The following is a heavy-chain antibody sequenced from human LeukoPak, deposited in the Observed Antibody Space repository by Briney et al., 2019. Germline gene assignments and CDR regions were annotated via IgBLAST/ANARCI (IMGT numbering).Heavy chain of an antibody. V-gene: IGHV3-7*03. CDR3: ARCRTTVTAMPGY. CDR2: INKDESEK. Sequence: GGSLRLSCAASGLTFSSHWMHWVRQAPGKGLEWVANINKDESEKYYVDSVKGRFTISRDNAKNSLYLQMNSLRAEDTAVYYCARCRTTVTAMPGYWGQGTLVTVSS. D-gene: IGHD4-17*01. CDR1: GLTFSSHW. J-gene: IGHJ4*02.